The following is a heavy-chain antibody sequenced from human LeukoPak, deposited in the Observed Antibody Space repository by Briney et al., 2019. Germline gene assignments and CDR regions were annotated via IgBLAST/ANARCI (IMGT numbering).Heavy chain of an antibody. CDR2: INPNSGAT. V-gene: IGHV1-2*02. CDR1: GYTFTDSY. CDR3: ARGSTVTPNY. D-gene: IGHD4-17*01. Sequence: ASVKVSCKASGYTFTDSYIHWVRQAPGQGLAWMGWINPNSGATNYPQKFQGRVTITRDTSANTAYMELNRLRSDDTAVYYCARGSTVTPNYWGQGTLVTVSS. J-gene: IGHJ4*02.